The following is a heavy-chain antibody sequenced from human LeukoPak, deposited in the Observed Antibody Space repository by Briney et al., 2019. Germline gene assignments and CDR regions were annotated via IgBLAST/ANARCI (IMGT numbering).Heavy chain of an antibody. D-gene: IGHD3-22*01. CDR3: ARAGTDSSAFDI. Sequence: SETLALTCAVSGXSISSGGDSWSWIRQPPGKGLEWIGYIYHSGGTYYNPSLKSRVTISVDRSKNQFSLKLSSVTAADTAVYYCARAGTDSSAFDIWGQGTMVTVSS. V-gene: IGHV4-30-2*01. J-gene: IGHJ3*02. CDR2: IYHSGGT. CDR1: GXSISSGGDS.